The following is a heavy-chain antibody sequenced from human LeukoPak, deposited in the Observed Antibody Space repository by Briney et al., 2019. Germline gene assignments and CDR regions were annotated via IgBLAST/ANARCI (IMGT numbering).Heavy chain of an antibody. D-gene: IGHD3-9*01. V-gene: IGHV1-2*04. CDR2: INPNSGGT. J-gene: IGHJ3*02. CDR3: ARSSILTGTDDAFDI. CDR1: GYTFTGYY. Sequence: ASVKVSCKASGYTFTGYYMHWVRQAPGQGLEWMGWINPNSGGTNYAQKFQGWVTMTRDTSISTAYMELSRLRSDDTAVYYCARSSILTGTDDAFDIWGQGTMVTVSS.